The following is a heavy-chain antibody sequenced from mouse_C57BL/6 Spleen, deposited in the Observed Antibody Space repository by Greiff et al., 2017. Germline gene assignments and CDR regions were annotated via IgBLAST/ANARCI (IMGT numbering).Heavy chain of an antibody. J-gene: IGHJ1*03. CDR1: GYTFTDYN. CDR2: INPNNGGT. V-gene: IGHV1-18*01. Sequence: VQLQQSGPELVKPGASVKIPCKASGYTFTDYNMDWVKQSHGKSLEWIGDINPNNGGTIYNQKFKGKATLTVDKYSSKAYMELRSLNSEDTAVYYGARGAEYDGRRGDCDVWGTGTTVTVSS. D-gene: IGHD1-1*01. CDR3: ARGAEYDGRRGDCDV.